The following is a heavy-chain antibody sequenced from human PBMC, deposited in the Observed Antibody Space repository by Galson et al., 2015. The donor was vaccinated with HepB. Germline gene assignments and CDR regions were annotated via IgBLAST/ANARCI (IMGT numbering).Heavy chain of an antibody. CDR1: GGSISSYY. CDR2: IYYSGST. Sequence: SETLSLTCTVSGGSISSYYWSWIRQPPGKGLEWIGYIYYSGSTNYNPSLKSRVTMSVDTSKNQFSLKLSSVTAADTAVYYCAAFSSIAARRGHYWGQGTLVTVSS. J-gene: IGHJ4*02. D-gene: IGHD6-6*01. CDR3: AAFSSIAARRGHY. V-gene: IGHV4-59*08.